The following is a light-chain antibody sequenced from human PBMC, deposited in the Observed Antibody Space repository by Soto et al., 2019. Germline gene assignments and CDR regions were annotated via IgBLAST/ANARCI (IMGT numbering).Light chain of an antibody. CDR3: QQYGDSLLT. CDR2: GAS. V-gene: IGKV3-20*01. J-gene: IGKJ3*01. Sequence: EIVLTQSPGTLSLSPGERATLSCRASQSFRSSYLTWYHQKPGQAPRLLIFGASSRATGTPDRISGSGSGTDFTLTINSLEPEDFGVYYCQQYGDSLLTFGPGTKVEIK. CDR1: QSFRSSY.